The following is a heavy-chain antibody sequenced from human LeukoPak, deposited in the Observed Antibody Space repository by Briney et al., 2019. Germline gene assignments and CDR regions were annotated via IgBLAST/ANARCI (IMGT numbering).Heavy chain of an antibody. CDR3: AREIYYYDSSGYYFGAFDI. V-gene: IGHV3-23*01. D-gene: IGHD3-22*01. CDR2: ISGSGGTT. CDR1: GFTFSTYA. Sequence: GGSLRLSCAASGFTFSTYAMSWVRQAPGKGLEWVSAISGSGGTTYYADSVKGRFTISRDNSKNTLYLQMNSLRAEDTAVYYCAREIYYYDSSGYYFGAFDIWGQGTMVTVSS. J-gene: IGHJ3*02.